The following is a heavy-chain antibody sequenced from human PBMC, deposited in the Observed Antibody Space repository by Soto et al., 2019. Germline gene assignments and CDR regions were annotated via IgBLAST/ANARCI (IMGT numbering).Heavy chain of an antibody. CDR2: ISGSSTYI. CDR1: GFIVTSYT. D-gene: IGHD6-19*01. Sequence: EVQLVESGGGLVKPGGSLRLSCAASGFIVTSYTVNWVRQAPGKGLEWVSSISGSSTYIYYADSVKGRFTISRDNAKNSLSLQLNSLRAEDTAVYYCARDRKIAVAGTSNYFYYGLDVWAQGTTVTVSS. CDR3: ARDRKIAVAGTSNYFYYGLDV. V-gene: IGHV3-21*01. J-gene: IGHJ6*02.